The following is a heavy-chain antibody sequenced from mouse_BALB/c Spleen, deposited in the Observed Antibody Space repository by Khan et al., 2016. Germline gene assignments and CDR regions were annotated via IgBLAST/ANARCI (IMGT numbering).Heavy chain of an antibody. Sequence: EVQLQESGPGLVKPSQSLSLTCTVTGYSITSDYAWNWIRQFPGNKLEWMGYISYSGSTSYNPSLKSRISITRDTSKNQFFLLLNSVTPEDTSTYYCARGDNWGSRYFDVWGAGTTVTVSS. D-gene: IGHD4-1*01. V-gene: IGHV3-2*02. J-gene: IGHJ1*01. CDR2: ISYSGST. CDR1: GYSITSDYA. CDR3: ARGDNWGSRYFDV.